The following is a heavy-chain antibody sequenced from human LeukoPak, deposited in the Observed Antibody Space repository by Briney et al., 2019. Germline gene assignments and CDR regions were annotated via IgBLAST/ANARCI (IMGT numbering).Heavy chain of an antibody. Sequence: SETLSLTCTVSGGSITSGTDYWSWIRQPPGKGLEWIGYIYHSGSTYYNPSLKSRVTISVDRSKNQFSLKLSSVTAADTAVYYCARGQSDSSGYLYYFDYWGQGTLVTVSS. V-gene: IGHV4-30-2*01. CDR3: ARGQSDSSGYLYYFDY. J-gene: IGHJ4*02. CDR1: GGSITSGTDY. CDR2: IYHSGST. D-gene: IGHD3-22*01.